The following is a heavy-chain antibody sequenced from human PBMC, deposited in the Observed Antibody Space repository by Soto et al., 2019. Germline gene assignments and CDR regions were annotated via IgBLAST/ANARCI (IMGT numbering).Heavy chain of an antibody. CDR2: IIPIFGTA. CDR3: ARQIYDSDSGPNFQYYFDS. D-gene: IGHD3-22*01. CDR1: GGTFSSYA. J-gene: IGHJ4*02. V-gene: IGHV1-69*13. Sequence: ASVKVSCKASGGTFSSYAISWVRQAPGQGLEWMGGIIPIFGTANYAQKFQGRVTITADESTSTAYMELSSLRSEDTAMYYCARQIYDSDSGPNFQYYFDSWGQGTLVTVSS.